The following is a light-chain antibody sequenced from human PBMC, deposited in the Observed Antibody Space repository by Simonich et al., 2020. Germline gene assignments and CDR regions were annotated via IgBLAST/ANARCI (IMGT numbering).Light chain of an antibody. CDR2: EDN. J-gene: IGLJ3*02. V-gene: IGLV6-57*03. CDR3: QSYDSSNWV. CDR1: SGRIASNY. Sequence: NFMLTQPHSVSESPGKTVTISCTRSSGRIASNYVQWYQQRPGSAPTTVIYEDNQRPAGVPDRCSGSIDSSSNSASLTNSGLKTEDEADYYCQSYDSSNWVFGGGTKLTVL.